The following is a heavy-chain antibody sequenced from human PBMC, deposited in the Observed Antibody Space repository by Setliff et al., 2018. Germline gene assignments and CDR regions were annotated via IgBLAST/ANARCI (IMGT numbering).Heavy chain of an antibody. CDR1: GSTFSTYT. CDR3: ARSESCGATNCSPFDY. CDR2: IDTSSSYI. Sequence: GGSLRLSCAASGSTFSTYTMNWVRQAPGKGLEWVSSIDTSSSYIYYADSVKGRFTISRDNAENSLYLQMNSLRAEDTAVYYCARSESCGATNCSPFDYWGQGTLVTVSS. D-gene: IGHD2-2*01. J-gene: IGHJ4*02. V-gene: IGHV3-21*01.